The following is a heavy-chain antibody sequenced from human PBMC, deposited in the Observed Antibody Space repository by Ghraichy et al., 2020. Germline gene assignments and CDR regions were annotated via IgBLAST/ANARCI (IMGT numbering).Heavy chain of an antibody. Sequence: TLSLTCTVSGGSISSSSYYWGWIRQPPGKGLEWIGSIYYSGSTYYNPSLKSRVTISVDTSKNQFSLKLSSVTAADTAVYYCARVKAAGPGDPYYFDYWGQGTLVTVSS. V-gene: IGHV4-39*07. CDR3: ARVKAAGPGDPYYFDY. CDR1: GGSISSSSYY. D-gene: IGHD6-13*01. J-gene: IGHJ4*02. CDR2: IYYSGST.